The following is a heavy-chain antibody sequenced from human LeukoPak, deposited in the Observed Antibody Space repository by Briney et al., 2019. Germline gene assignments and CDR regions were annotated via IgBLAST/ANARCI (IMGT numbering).Heavy chain of an antibody. CDR2: IKQDGSEK. CDR3: ARVGYDSSGYSLNWFDP. D-gene: IGHD3-22*01. V-gene: IGHV3-7*01. CDR1: GFTFSSYW. Sequence: GGSLRLSCAASGFTFSSYWMSWVRQAPGTGLEWVANIKQDGSEKYYVDSVEGRFTISRDNAKNSLYLQMNSLRAEDTAVYYCARVGYDSSGYSLNWFDPWGQGTLVTVSS. J-gene: IGHJ5*02.